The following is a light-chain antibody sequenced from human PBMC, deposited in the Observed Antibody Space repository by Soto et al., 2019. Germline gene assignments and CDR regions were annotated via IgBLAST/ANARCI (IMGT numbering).Light chain of an antibody. J-gene: IGLJ3*02. CDR3: ASWDDNLNGGV. Sequence: QSVLTQPPSASGTPGQRVTISCSGTSSNIGTYTVNWYQQLPGTAPKLLIYTDYQRPSWVPDRFSGSKSGTSASLAINGLHSEDEADYYCASWDDNLNGGVFGGGTQLTVL. CDR2: TDY. CDR1: SSNIGTYT. V-gene: IGLV1-44*01.